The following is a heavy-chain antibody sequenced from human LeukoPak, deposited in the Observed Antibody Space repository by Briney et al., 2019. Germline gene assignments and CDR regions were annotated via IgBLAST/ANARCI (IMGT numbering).Heavy chain of an antibody. CDR2: IKQDGSEK. V-gene: IGHV3-7*01. J-gene: IGHJ6*03. CDR1: GFTFSSYW. Sequence: GSLRLSCAASGFTFSSYWMSWVRQAPGKGLEWVANIKQDGSEKYYVDSVKGRFTISRDNAKNSLYLQMNSLRAEDTAVYYCARDSGYCSSTSCYHYYYYYMDVWGKGTTVTVSS. CDR3: ARDSGYCSSTSCYHYYYYYMDV. D-gene: IGHD2-2*01.